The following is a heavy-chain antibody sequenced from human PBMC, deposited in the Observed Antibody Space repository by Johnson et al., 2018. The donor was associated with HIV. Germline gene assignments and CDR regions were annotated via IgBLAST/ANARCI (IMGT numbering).Heavy chain of an antibody. CDR2: ISSSGDII. CDR1: GFTFSAYY. Sequence: QVQLVESGGGLVKPGGSLRLSCAASGFTFSAYYMSWIRQAPGKGREWGSYISSSGDIIRYADSVNGRFTISRDNANNALNLQMNSLRDEDTAVYYCARRTVTALFDIWGHGTLVTVSS. V-gene: IGHV3-11*04. CDR3: ARRTVTALFDI. D-gene: IGHD4-17*01. J-gene: IGHJ3*02.